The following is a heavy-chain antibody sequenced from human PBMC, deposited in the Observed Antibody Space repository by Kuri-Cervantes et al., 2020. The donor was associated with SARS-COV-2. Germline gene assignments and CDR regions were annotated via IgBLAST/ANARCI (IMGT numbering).Heavy chain of an antibody. J-gene: IGHJ5*02. Sequence: GESLKISCKASGGTFSSYAISWVRQAPGQGLEWMGWISAYNGNTNYAQKLQGRVTMTTDTSTSTAYMELRSLRSDDTAVYYCARGHTSSSWDNWFDPWGQGTLVTVSS. V-gene: IGHV1-18*01. D-gene: IGHD6-13*01. CDR2: ISAYNGNT. CDR3: ARGHTSSSWDNWFDP. CDR1: GGTFSSYA.